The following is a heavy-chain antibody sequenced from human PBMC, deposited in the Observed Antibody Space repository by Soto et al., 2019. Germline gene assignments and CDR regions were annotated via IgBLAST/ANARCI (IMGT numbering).Heavy chain of an antibody. Sequence: GSLRLSCAASGFTFSSYGMHWVRQAPGKGLEWVAVISYDGSNKYYADSVKGRFTISRDNSKNTLYLQMNSLRAEDTAVYYCAKETLAEAGVYYYGMDGWGQGRAVTF. D-gene: IGHD6-13*01. V-gene: IGHV3-30*18. CDR2: ISYDGSNK. CDR3: AKETLAEAGVYYYGMDG. J-gene: IGHJ6*01. CDR1: GFTFSSYG.